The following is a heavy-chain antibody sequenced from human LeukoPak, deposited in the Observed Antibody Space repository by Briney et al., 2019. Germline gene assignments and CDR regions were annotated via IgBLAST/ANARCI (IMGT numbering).Heavy chain of an antibody. CDR1: GGSFSGYY. D-gene: IGHD6-19*01. CDR3: ARGRGSGWYFYYYMDV. Sequence: PSETLSLTCAVYGGSFSGYYWSWIRQPPGKGLEWIREINHSGSTNYNPSLKSRVTISVDTSKNQFSLKLSSVTAADTAVYYCARGRGSGWYFYYYMDVWGKGTTFTVSS. V-gene: IGHV4-34*01. CDR2: INHSGST. J-gene: IGHJ6*03.